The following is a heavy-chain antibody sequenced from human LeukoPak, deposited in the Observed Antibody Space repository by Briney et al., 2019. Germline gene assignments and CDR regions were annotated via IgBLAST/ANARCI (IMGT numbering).Heavy chain of an antibody. Sequence: SETLSLTCTVSGGSVSSGSYSGSWIRQPPGKGLEWIGYIFYSGSANYNPSLKSRVTISVDTSKNQFSLRVSSVTAADTAVYYFARDKSYVSGNPRDDYYYYYYGMDLWGQGTTVTVSS. CDR2: IFYSGSA. D-gene: IGHD3-10*01. V-gene: IGHV4-61*01. CDR1: GGSVSSGSYS. J-gene: IGHJ6*02. CDR3: ARDKSYVSGNPRDDYYYYYYGMDL.